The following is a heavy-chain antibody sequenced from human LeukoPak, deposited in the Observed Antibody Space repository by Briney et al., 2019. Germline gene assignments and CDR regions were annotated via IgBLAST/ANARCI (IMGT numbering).Heavy chain of an antibody. D-gene: IGHD5-12*01. CDR1: GDRVSSNIAA. Sequence: SQTLSLTCAISGDRVSSNIAAWNWIRKSPSRDLEWLGRTYYRSKWYNDYAVSVKGRITINPDTSKNQFSLQLNSVTPEDTAVYYCARGSGYEEVDYWGQGTLVTVSS. J-gene: IGHJ4*02. CDR2: TYYRSKWYN. V-gene: IGHV6-1*01. CDR3: ARGSGYEEVDY.